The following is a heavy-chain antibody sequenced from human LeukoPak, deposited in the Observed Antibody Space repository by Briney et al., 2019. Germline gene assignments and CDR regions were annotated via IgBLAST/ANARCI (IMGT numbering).Heavy chain of an antibody. CDR1: GFTVSSNY. Sequence: PGGSLRLSCAASGFTVSSNYMSWVRQAPGKGLEWVSVIYSGDSTYYADSVKGRFTISRDNSKNTLYLQMNSLRAEDTAVYYCASLSPLYYGSSGYSYWGQGTLVTVSS. CDR3: ASLSPLYYGSSGYSY. D-gene: IGHD3-22*01. V-gene: IGHV3-53*01. CDR2: IYSGDST. J-gene: IGHJ4*02.